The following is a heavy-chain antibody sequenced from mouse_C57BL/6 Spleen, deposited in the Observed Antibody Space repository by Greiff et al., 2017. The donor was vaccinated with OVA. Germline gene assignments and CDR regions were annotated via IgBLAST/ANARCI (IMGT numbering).Heavy chain of an antibody. CDR3: ARGSTMVTTRRADFVY. D-gene: IGHD2-2*01. Sequence: QVQLQQPGAELVRPGSSVKLSCKASGYTFTSYWMDWVKQRPGQGLEWIGNIYPSDSETHYNQKFKDKATLTVDKSSSTAYMQLSSLTSEDSAVYYCARGSTMVTTRRADFVYWGQGTTLTVSS. CDR1: GYTFTSYW. V-gene: IGHV1-61*01. J-gene: IGHJ2*01. CDR2: IYPSDSET.